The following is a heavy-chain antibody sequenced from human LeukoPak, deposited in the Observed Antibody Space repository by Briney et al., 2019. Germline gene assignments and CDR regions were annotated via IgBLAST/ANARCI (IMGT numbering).Heavy chain of an antibody. CDR3: ARGPYNSFLYRLAH. D-gene: IGHD3-16*01. J-gene: IGHJ4*02. V-gene: IGHV3-23*01. CDR2: ISADGQVT. CDR1: GFSFGTYA. Sequence: GGSLRLSCAGSGFSFGTYAMSWVRQAPGMGLEWVSSISADGQVTYYADSVEGRFTASRDNSKSTLYLQLNSLRAEDTATYYCARGPYNSFLYRLAHWGQGTLVTVSS.